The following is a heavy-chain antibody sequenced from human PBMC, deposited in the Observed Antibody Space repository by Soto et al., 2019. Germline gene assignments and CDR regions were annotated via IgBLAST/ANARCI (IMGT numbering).Heavy chain of an antibody. CDR1: GGTFSSYA. CDR3: ATSTSRIAVAGRGNWFDP. CDR2: IIPIFGTA. D-gene: IGHD6-19*01. V-gene: IGHV1-69*01. J-gene: IGHJ5*02. Sequence: QVQLVQSGAEVKKPGSSVKVSCKASGGTFSSYAISWVRQAPGQGLEWMGGIIPIFGTANYAQKFQGRVTITADESTSTAYMERSSLRSEDTAVYYCATSTSRIAVAGRGNWFDPWGQGTLVTVSS.